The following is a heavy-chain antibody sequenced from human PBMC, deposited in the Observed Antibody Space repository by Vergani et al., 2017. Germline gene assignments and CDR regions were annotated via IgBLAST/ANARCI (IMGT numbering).Heavy chain of an antibody. Sequence: QVQLVQSGAEVKKPGASVKVSCKASGYTFTSYAMHWVRQAPGQRLEWMGWINAGNGNTKSSQKFQGRVTITRDTAASTAYMELSSLRSEDTAVYYCARGGNWGDFDYWGQGTLVTVSS. V-gene: IGHV1-3*01. CDR3: ARGGNWGDFDY. CDR1: GYTFTSYA. CDR2: INAGNGNT. D-gene: IGHD7-27*01. J-gene: IGHJ4*02.